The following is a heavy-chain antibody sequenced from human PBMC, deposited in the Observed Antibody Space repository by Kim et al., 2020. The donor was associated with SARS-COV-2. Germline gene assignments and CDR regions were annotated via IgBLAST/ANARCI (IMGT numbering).Heavy chain of an antibody. V-gene: IGHV3-43*02. CDR2: ISGDGGST. CDR3: AKDSARQFYYYYYGMDV. J-gene: IGHJ6*02. Sequence: GGSLRLSCAASGFTFDDYAMHWVRQAPGKGLEWVSLISGDGGSTYYADSVKGRFTISRDNSKNSLYLQMNSLRTEDTALYYCAKDSARQFYYYYYGMDVWGQGTTVTVSS. CDR1: GFTFDDYA. D-gene: IGHD5-18*01.